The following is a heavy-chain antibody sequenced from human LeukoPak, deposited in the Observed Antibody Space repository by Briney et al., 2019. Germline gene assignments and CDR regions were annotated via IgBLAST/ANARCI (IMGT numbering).Heavy chain of an antibody. CDR3: VTDQTGRHPYFFDY. CDR2: IKEDGSEI. V-gene: IGHV3-7*01. CDR1: GFNLSTYW. D-gene: IGHD3-10*01. J-gene: IGHJ4*02. Sequence: PGGSLRLSCTASGFNLSTYWMTWVRQVPGKGLEGVANIKEDGSEIYYVDAVKGRFSISRDNAKTSLYLQMHSLSVADTGLYYCVTDQTGRHPYFFDYWGQGTLVTVSS.